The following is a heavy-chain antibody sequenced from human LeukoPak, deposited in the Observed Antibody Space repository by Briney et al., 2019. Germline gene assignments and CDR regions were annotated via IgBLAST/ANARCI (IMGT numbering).Heavy chain of an antibody. J-gene: IGHJ6*02. CDR3: SGGSDSDYFFYYGVDV. D-gene: IGHD2-8*02. V-gene: IGHV3-11*06. Sequence: GGSLRLSCAASGFSFSDYYMSWIRQAPGKGLEWGSYISSGRSYTHYADSVKGRFTISRDNAKSSLYLQMNSLRAEDTAVYYCSGGSDSDYFFYYGVDVWGQGTTVTVSS. CDR2: ISSGRSYT. CDR1: GFSFSDYY.